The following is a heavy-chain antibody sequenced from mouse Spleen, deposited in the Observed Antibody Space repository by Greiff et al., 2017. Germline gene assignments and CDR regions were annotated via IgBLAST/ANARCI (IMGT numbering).Heavy chain of an antibody. CDR2: IWPGGST. J-gene: IGHJ2*01. V-gene: IGHV2-9*02. D-gene: IGHD3-1*01. CDR3: AREGTSWTFGY. CDR1: GFSLTSYC. Sequence: VKLMESGPGLVAPSQSLSITCTVSGFSLTSYCVHWVRQPPGKGLEWLGVIWPGGSTNYYSALMSRLSISNDNSKSQVCLKMDSLQPDDTAMYYCAREGTSWTFGYWGQGTTLTVSS.